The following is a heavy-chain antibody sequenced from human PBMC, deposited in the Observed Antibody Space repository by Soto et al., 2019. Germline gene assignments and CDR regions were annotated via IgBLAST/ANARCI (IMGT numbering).Heavy chain of an antibody. J-gene: IGHJ4*02. V-gene: IGHV3-23*01. CDR1: GCIFISYA. CDR3: AKRISGWYFDY. D-gene: IGHD6-19*01. CDR2: ISGSGGST. Sequence: GGCLRHSGAASGCIFISYAMSWVRQAPGKGLEWVSAISGSGGSTYYADSVKGRFTISRDNSKNTLYLQMNSLRAEDTAVYYCAKRISGWYFDYWGQGTLVTVSS.